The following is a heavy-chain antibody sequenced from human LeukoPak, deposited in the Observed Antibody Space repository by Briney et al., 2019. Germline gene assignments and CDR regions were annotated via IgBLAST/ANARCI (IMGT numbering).Heavy chain of an antibody. J-gene: IGHJ3*01. CDR2: IKQDGSEK. D-gene: IGHD6-13*01. CDR1: GFTFSSYR. CDR3: AKELKIGAPGTVGFDF. Sequence: PGGSLRLSCAASGFTFSSYRMSWVRQAPGKGLEGVANIKQDGSEKYYVDSVKGRFTISRDNAKNSLYLQMNSLRAEDTAVYYCAKELKIGAPGTVGFDFWGQGTMVTVSS. V-gene: IGHV3-7*03.